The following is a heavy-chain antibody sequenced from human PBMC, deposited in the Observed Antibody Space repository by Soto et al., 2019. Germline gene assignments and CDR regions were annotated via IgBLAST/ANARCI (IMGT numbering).Heavy chain of an antibody. J-gene: IGHJ4*02. Sequence: PSETLSLTCTVSGGSVSSGSYYWSWIRQPPGKGLEWIGYIYYSGSTNYNPSLKSRVTISVDTSKNQFSLKLSSVTAADTAVYYCAILGNWNYVFDYWGQGTLVTVSS. V-gene: IGHV4-61*01. CDR3: AILGNWNYVFDY. CDR1: GGSVSSGSYY. CDR2: IYYSGST. D-gene: IGHD1-7*01.